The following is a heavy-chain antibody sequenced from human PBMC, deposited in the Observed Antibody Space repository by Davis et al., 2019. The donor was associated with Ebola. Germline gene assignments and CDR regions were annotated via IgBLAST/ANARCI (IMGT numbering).Heavy chain of an antibody. J-gene: IGHJ4*02. V-gene: IGHV3-23*01. D-gene: IGHD2-21*02. Sequence: GGSLRLSCAASGFTFSSYSMNWVRQAPGKGLEWVSVISGRGTTIYYADSVKGRFTISRDNSKDTLYLQMNSLRADDTAVYYCAKESASCGGDCYSLSDFWGQGTLVTISS. CDR1: GFTFSSYS. CDR3: AKESASCGGDCYSLSDF. CDR2: ISGRGTTI.